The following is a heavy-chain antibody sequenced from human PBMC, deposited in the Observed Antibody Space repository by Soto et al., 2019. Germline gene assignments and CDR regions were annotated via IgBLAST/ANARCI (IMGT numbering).Heavy chain of an antibody. CDR3: VRDNWNSY. CDR2: VTSDGSST. Sequence: EVQLVESGGGLVQPGGSLRLSCAASGFTFRNYWMHWVRQAPGKGLVWVSRVTSDGSSTNYVDSVKGRFTISRDNAKNTLYLQMNSLRAEDTAVYYCVRDNWNSYWGQGTLVTVSS. J-gene: IGHJ4*02. D-gene: IGHD1-1*01. V-gene: IGHV3-74*01. CDR1: GFTFRNYW.